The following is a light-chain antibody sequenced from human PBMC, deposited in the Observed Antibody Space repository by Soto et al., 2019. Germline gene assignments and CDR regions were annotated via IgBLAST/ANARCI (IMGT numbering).Light chain of an antibody. V-gene: IGKV1-9*01. Sequence: EIQMTHSPSSLPAPVGDRVTSTCRASQGISTYLVWYQQKPGKAPKILIYGASTLQSGVPSRFTGSGSGTEFTLTISSLQPDDFATYYCQQLNSYPRTFGQGTKVDIK. CDR1: QGISTY. CDR3: QQLNSYPRT. CDR2: GAS. J-gene: IGKJ1*01.